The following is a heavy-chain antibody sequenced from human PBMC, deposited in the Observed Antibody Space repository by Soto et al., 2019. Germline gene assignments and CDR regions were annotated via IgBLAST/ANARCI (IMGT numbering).Heavy chain of an antibody. D-gene: IGHD3-9*01. CDR3: AKGYYDLLTGYYYYYYMDV. Sequence: EVQLLESGGGLVQPGGSLRLSCAASGFTFSSYGMSWVRQAPGKGLEWVSAISGSGGSTYYSDSVKGRFTISRDNSKNTVYLHMNSQRAEDTAVYYCAKGYYDLLTGYYYYYYMDVWGKGSTVAVSS. CDR2: ISGSGGST. J-gene: IGHJ6*03. CDR1: GFTFSSYG. V-gene: IGHV3-23*01.